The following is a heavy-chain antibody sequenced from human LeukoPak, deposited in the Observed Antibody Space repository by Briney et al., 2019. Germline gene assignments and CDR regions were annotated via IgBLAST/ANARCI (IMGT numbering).Heavy chain of an antibody. D-gene: IGHD6-6*01. J-gene: IGHJ5*02. V-gene: IGHV3-74*01. CDR3: ARGGGSSS. CDR1: GFTFSDYW. CDR2: VTGDATST. Sequence: GGSLRLSCAASGFTFSDYWMHWVRQVPGKGPLWVSHVTGDATSTSYVESVKGRFTISRDNAKNSLDLQMNSLRAEDTAVYYCARGGGSSSWGQGTLVTVSS.